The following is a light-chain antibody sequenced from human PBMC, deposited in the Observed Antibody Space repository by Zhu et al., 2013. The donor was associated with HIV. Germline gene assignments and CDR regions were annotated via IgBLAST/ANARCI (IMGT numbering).Light chain of an antibody. CDR1: QDINNY. CDR3: QQYEDSPIT. J-gene: IGKJ5*01. Sequence: DIQMTQSPSSLSASVGDRVTITCRSSQDINNYLAWFQKKPGKAPKSLIYSASNLQSGVPSRFSGGGSGTDFTLTISNLQPEDFAIYYCQQYEDSPITFGQGTRLEMK. CDR2: SAS. V-gene: IGKV1-16*01.